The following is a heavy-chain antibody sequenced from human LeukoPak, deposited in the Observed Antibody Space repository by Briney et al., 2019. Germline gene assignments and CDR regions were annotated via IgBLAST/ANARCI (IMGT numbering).Heavy chain of an antibody. CDR3: VRNSYYHDSSGTYPAPYYMDV. D-gene: IGHD3-22*01. Sequence: SETLSLTCTVSGGSISSSDYYWGWIRQPPGKGLEWIGSIYYTGSTYFNPSLKSRVTISVDTSKRQFSLKLSSVTAADTAVYYCVRNSYYHDSSGTYPAPYYMDVWGKGTTVTISS. J-gene: IGHJ6*03. V-gene: IGHV4-39*01. CDR2: IYYTGST. CDR1: GGSISSSDYY.